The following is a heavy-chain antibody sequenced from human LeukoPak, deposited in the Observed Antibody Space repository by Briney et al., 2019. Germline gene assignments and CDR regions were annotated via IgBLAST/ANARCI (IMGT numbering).Heavy chain of an antibody. Sequence: ASVKVSCKASGYTFTGYYMHWVRQAPGQGLEWMGRINPNSGGTNYAQKFQGRVTMTRDTSISTAYMELSRLRSDDTAVYYCARQYYAILTGYYFDYWGQGTLVTVSS. V-gene: IGHV1-2*06. CDR1: GYTFTGYY. CDR3: ARQYYAILTGYYFDY. CDR2: INPNSGGT. D-gene: IGHD3-9*01. J-gene: IGHJ4*02.